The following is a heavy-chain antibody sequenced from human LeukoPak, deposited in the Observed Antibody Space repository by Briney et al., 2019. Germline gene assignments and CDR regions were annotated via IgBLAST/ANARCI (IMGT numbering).Heavy chain of an antibody. CDR2: ISGSGGST. CDR1: GFTFSSYG. D-gene: IGHD4-17*01. V-gene: IGHV3-23*01. J-gene: IGHJ4*02. Sequence: GGSLRLSCAASGFTFSSYGMSWVRQAPGKGLEWVSAISGSGGSTYYADSVKGRFTISRDNSKNTLYLQMNSLRAEDTAVYYCAKEGPWDYGDYEGAYYFDYWGQGTLVTVSS. CDR3: AKEGPWDYGDYEGAYYFDY.